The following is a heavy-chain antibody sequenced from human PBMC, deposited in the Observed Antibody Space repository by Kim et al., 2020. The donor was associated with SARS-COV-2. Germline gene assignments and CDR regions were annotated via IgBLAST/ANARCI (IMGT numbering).Heavy chain of an antibody. CDR1: GFTFSSYA. D-gene: IGHD6-13*01. V-gene: IGHV3-30-3*01. J-gene: IGHJ6*02. CDR2: ISYDGSNK. Sequence: GGSLRLSCAASGFTFSSYAMHWVRQAPGKGLEWVAVISYDGSNKYYADSVKGRFTISRDNSKNTLYLQMNSLRAEDTAVYYCARAHVSSSWYSRSYYYGMDVWGQGTTVTVSS. CDR3: ARAHVSSSWYSRSYYYGMDV.